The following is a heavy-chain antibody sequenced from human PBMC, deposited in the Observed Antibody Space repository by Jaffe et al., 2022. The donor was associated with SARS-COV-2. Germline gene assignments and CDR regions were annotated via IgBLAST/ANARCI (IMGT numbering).Heavy chain of an antibody. V-gene: IGHV3-33*01. D-gene: IGHD5-12*01. J-gene: IGHJ4*02. CDR3: AREGSVSTTTGLDY. CDR1: GFTFSNYG. CDR2: IYFDGSNK. Sequence: QVQLVESGGGVVQPGRSLRLSCAASGFTFSNYGMHWVRQAPGKGLEWAAVIYFDGSNKYYADSVKGRFTISRDNSKNTLYLQMNSLRAEDTAVYYCAREGSVSTTTGLDYWGQGTLVTVSS.